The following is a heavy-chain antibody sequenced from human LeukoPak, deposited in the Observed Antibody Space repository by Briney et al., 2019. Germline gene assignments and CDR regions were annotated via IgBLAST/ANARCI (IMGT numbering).Heavy chain of an antibody. CDR2: IIPIFGTA. D-gene: IGHD3-10*01. V-gene: IGHV1-69*13. CDR3: ASQINMVRGVIS. J-gene: IGHJ5*02. CDR1: GGTFSSYA. Sequence: ASVTVSCKASGGTFSSYAISWVRQAPGQGLEWTGGIIPIFGTANYAQKFQGRVTITADESTSTAYMELSSLRSEDTAVYYCASQINMVRGVISWGQGTLVTVSS.